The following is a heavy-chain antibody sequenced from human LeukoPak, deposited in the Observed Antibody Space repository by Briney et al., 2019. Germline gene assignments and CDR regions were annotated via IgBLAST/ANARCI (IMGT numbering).Heavy chain of an antibody. CDR2: MYYTGST. CDR1: GGSIRNTNYH. V-gene: IGHV4-39*02. J-gene: IGHJ4*02. D-gene: IGHD6-19*01. Sequence: TSETLSLTCTVSGGSIRNTNYHWGWIRQSPGKGLEYIGSMYYTGSTYNNPSLKSRVAISVDTSKNQFSLKLSSVTAADTAVYYCARDSGYSSGWSWGQGTLVTVSS. CDR3: ARDSGYSSGWS.